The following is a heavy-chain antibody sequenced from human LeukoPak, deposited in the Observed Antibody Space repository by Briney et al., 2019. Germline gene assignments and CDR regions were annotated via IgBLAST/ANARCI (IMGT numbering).Heavy chain of an antibody. V-gene: IGHV3-30-3*01. CDR3: ASGGGFLEWPKMSAEYFQH. D-gene: IGHD3-3*01. Sequence: GGSLRLSCAASGFTFSSYAMSWVRQAPGKGLEWVAVISYDGSNKYYADSVKGRFTISRDNSKNTLYLQMNSLRAEDTAVYYCASGGGFLEWPKMSAEYFQHWGQGTLVTVSS. CDR2: ISYDGSNK. CDR1: GFTFSSYA. J-gene: IGHJ1*01.